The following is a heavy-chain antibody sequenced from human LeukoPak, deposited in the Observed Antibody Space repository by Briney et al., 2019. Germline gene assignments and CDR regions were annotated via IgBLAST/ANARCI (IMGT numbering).Heavy chain of an antibody. D-gene: IGHD3-3*01. CDR3: AKDRENPYYDFWSGYYGWAS. Sequence: PGGSLRLSCAASGFRFDIHWMTWVRQAPGKGLEWVANIKDDGSEKHFVDSVKGRFTVSRDNAKNSLYLQMNSLRAEDTAVYYCAKDRENPYYDFWSGYYGWASWGQGTLVTVSS. CDR1: GFRFDIHW. V-gene: IGHV3-7*03. J-gene: IGHJ4*02. CDR2: IKDDGSEK.